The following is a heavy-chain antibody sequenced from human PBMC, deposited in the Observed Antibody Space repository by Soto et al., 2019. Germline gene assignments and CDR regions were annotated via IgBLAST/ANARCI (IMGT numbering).Heavy chain of an antibody. CDR2: IKQDGSEK. J-gene: IGHJ4*02. Sequence: GGSLRLSCAAAGFTFSGYWMSWVRQAPGKGLEWVANIKQDGSEKYYVDSVKGRFTISRDNAKNSLYLQMNSLRAEDTAVYYCARLAYWGQGTLVTVSS. D-gene: IGHD5-12*01. CDR3: ARLAY. V-gene: IGHV3-7*01. CDR1: GFTFSGYW.